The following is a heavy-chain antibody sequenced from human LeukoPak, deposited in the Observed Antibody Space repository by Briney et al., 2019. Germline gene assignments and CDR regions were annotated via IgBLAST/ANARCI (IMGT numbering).Heavy chain of an antibody. CDR1: GGSISSYY. V-gene: IGHV4-59*01. J-gene: IGHJ5*02. Sequence: SETLSLTCTVSGGSISSYYWSWIRQPPGKGLEWIGYIYYSGSTNYNPSLKSRVTISVDTSKNQFSLKLSSVTAADTAVYYCAALAVAGTMDWFDPWGQGTLVTAS. CDR2: IYYSGST. D-gene: IGHD6-19*01. CDR3: AALAVAGTMDWFDP.